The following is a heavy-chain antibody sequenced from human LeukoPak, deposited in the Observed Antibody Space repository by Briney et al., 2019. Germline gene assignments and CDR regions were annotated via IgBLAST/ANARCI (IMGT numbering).Heavy chain of an antibody. J-gene: IGHJ4*02. CDR3: ARYSIVVVVAATEYYFDY. CDR1: GGSISSSSYY. V-gene: IGHV4-39*01. CDR2: IYYSGST. Sequence: PSETLSLTCTVSGGSISSSSYYWGWIRQPPGKGLEWIGSIYYSGSTYYNPSLKSRVTISVDTSKNQFSLKLSSVTAADTAVYYCARYSIVVVVAATEYYFDYWGQGTLVTVSS. D-gene: IGHD2-15*01.